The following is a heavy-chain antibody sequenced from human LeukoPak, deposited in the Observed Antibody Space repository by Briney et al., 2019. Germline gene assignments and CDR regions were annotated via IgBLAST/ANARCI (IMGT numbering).Heavy chain of an antibody. J-gene: IGHJ4*02. D-gene: IGHD4-17*01. CDR2: MSGGSGNT. CDR3: AKSRTVTTTNIAY. CDR1: GFTFSSYG. V-gene: IGHV3-23*01. Sequence: GGSLRLSCAASGFTFSSYGMSWVRQAPGKGLEWVSDMSGGSGNTYYADSVKGRFTISRDNSKNTLYLKMNSLRAEDTAVYYCAKSRTVTTTNIAYWGQGTLVTVSS.